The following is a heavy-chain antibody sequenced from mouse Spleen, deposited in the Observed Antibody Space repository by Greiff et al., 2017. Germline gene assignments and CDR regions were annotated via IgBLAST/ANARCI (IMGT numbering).Heavy chain of an antibody. Sequence: VMLVESGPELVKPGASVKISCKASGYAFSSSWMNWVKQRPGKGLEWIGRIYPGDGDTNYNGKFKGKATLTADKSSSTAYMQLSSLTSEDSAVYFCARGGMITTGYYAMDYWGQGTSVTVSS. J-gene: IGHJ4*01. CDR3: ARGGMITTGYYAMDY. CDR2: IYPGDGDT. D-gene: IGHD2-4*01. CDR1: GYAFSSSW. V-gene: IGHV1-82*01.